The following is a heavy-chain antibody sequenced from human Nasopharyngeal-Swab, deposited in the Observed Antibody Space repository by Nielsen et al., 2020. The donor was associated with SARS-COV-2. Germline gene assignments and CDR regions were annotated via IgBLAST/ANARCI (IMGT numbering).Heavy chain of an antibody. CDR1: GFTFSSYA. CDR3: AKICGGSGGSCSLDY. V-gene: IGHV3-23*01. CDR2: ISGSGGST. J-gene: IGHJ4*02. D-gene: IGHD2-15*01. Sequence: GGSLRLSCAASGFTFSSYAMSWVRQAPGKGLEWVSAISGSGGSTYYADSVKGRFTISRDNSKNTLYLQMNSLRAEDTAVYCCAKICGGSGGSCSLDYWGQGTLVTVSS.